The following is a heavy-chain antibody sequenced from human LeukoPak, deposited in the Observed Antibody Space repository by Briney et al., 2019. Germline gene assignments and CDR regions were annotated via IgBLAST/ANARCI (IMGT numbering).Heavy chain of an antibody. D-gene: IGHD5-18*01. V-gene: IGHV3-21*01. CDR1: GFTFSSYS. J-gene: IGHJ4*02. CDR2: ISSSSSYI. Sequence: GGSLRLSXAASGFTFSSYSMNWVRQAPGMGLEWVSSISSSSSYIYYADSVKGRFTISRDNAKNSLYLQMNSLRAEDTAVYYCARGQWIQLWHPDYWGQGTLVTVSS. CDR3: ARGQWIQLWHPDY.